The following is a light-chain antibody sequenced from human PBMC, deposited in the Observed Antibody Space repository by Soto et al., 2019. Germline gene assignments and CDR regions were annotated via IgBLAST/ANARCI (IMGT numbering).Light chain of an antibody. CDR1: SSKIGAGYD. CDR2: GNS. J-gene: IGLJ1*01. V-gene: IGLV1-40*01. Sequence: QSVLTQPPPRSGAPGQRATISCTGSSSKIGAGYDVHWYQQLPGTAPKLLIYGNSNRPSGVPDRFSGSKSGTSASLAITGLQAEDEADYYCQSYDSSLSGFYVFGTGTKVTVL. CDR3: QSYDSSLSGFYV.